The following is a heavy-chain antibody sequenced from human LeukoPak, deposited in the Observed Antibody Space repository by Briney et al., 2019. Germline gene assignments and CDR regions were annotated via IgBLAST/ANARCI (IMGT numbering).Heavy chain of an antibody. D-gene: IGHD1-1*01. CDR1: GFTFSDYY. CDR3: ATSPGELEFDY. J-gene: IGHJ4*02. CDR2: ISSSGTYI. V-gene: IGHV3-11*06. Sequence: GGSLRLSCATSGFTFSDYYMSWIRQAPGKGLEWVSYISSSGTYINSADSVKGRFTISRDYPKNSLYLQMNSLRAEDTAIYYCATSPGELEFDYWGQGTLVTVSS.